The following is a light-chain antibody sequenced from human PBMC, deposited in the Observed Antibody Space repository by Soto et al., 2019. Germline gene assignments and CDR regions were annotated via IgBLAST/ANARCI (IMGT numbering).Light chain of an antibody. V-gene: IGKV3-20*01. Sequence: EIVLTQSPGTLSLSPGERATLSCRASQSVSNNYLAWYQQKPGQAPRLLIYGASNRATGIPDRFSGRGSGTDFTLTISRLEPEDFAVYYCQLYGNSPPFGQGTRLEIK. CDR3: QLYGNSPP. CDR2: GAS. J-gene: IGKJ5*01. CDR1: QSVSNNY.